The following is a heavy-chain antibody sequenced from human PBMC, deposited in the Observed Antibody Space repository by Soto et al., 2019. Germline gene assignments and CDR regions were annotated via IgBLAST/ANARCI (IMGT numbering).Heavy chain of an antibody. CDR2: VNWKSDI. V-gene: IGHV3-9*01. Sequence: GGSLRLSCAVSGFTFDDNAMHWVRQAPEKGLEWVSGVNWKSDIGYADSVKGRFTISRDNAENSLYLQMNSLRAEDTASYYCAISQDRGGRTTFIYWGQGTQVAVSS. J-gene: IGHJ4*02. D-gene: IGHD3-16*01. CDR3: AISQDRGGRTTFIY. CDR1: GFTFDDNA.